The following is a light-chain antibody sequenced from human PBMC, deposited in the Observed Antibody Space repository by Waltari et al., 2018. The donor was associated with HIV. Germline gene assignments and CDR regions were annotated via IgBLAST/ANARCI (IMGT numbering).Light chain of an antibody. Sequence: QSALTTPASVSGSPGQSLTLSCTGTTSDVGHSLYVSWYQQLPDRAPKPMIYHVDIRPSGVSDRFSGSKSGNPASLTISGLQPEDEADYYCTSYTATTTYVFGTGTKVTVL. CDR3: TSYTATTTYV. V-gene: IGLV2-14*03. J-gene: IGLJ1*01. CDR1: TSDVGHSLY. CDR2: HVD.